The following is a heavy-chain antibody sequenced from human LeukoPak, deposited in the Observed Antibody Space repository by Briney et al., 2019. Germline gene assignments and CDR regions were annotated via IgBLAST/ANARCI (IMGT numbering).Heavy chain of an antibody. CDR3: ARDRPPDYDILTGWALDAFDI. D-gene: IGHD3-9*01. CDR1: GFTFSSYA. CDR2: ISYDGSNK. Sequence: PGGSLRLSCAASGFTFSSYAMHWVRQAPGKGLEWVAVISYDGSNKYYADSVKGRFTISRDNSKNTLYLQMNSLRAEDTAVYYCARDRPPDYDILTGWALDAFDIWGQGTMVTVSS. V-gene: IGHV3-30*04. J-gene: IGHJ3*02.